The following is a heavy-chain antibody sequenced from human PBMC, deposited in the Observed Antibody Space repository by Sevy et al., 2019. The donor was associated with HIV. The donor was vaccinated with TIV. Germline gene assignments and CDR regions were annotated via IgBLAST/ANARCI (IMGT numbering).Heavy chain of an antibody. CDR2: IDSTGDTI. CDR1: GFSLSDYY. D-gene: IGHD3-22*01. J-gene: IGHJ4*02. Sequence: GGSLRLSCAASGFSLSDYYMTWIRQAPGKGLQWISYIDSTGDTIYYADSVKGRFTISRDNGKNSIYLQMNSLRAEDTAVYYCARATYYYDTSGPYFFDFWGQGTLVTVSS. CDR3: ARATYYYDTSGPYFFDF. V-gene: IGHV3-11*04.